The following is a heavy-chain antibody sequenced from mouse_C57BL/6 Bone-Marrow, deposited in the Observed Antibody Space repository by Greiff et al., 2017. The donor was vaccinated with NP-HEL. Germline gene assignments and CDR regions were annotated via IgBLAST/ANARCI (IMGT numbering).Heavy chain of an antibody. CDR1: GFTFSSYG. CDR3: ALDSLGCAY. V-gene: IGHV5-6*01. Sequence: EVKLVESGGDLVKPGGSLKLSCAASGFTFSSYGMSWVRQTPDKRLEWVATISSGGSYTYYPDSVKGRFTISRDNAKNTLYLQMSSLKSEDTAMYYCALDSLGCAYWGQGTLVTVSA. D-gene: IGHD3-2*01. CDR2: ISSGGSYT. J-gene: IGHJ3*01.